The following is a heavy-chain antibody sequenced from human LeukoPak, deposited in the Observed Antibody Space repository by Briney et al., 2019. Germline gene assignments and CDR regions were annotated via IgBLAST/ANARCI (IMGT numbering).Heavy chain of an antibody. J-gene: IGHJ3*02. D-gene: IGHD1-14*01. CDR1: GFTFSRFW. V-gene: IGHV3-23*01. CDR3: ARDFYRNYDAFDI. Sequence: GGSLRLSCAASGFTFSRFWMSWVRQAPGKGLEWVSAISGSGGSTYYADSVKGRFTISRDNAKNSLYLQMNSLRVEDTAVYYCARDFYRNYDAFDIWGQGTMVTVSS. CDR2: ISGSGGST.